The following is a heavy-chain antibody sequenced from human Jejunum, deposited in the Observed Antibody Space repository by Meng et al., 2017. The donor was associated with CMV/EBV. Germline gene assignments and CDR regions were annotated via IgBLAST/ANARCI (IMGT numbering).Heavy chain of an antibody. J-gene: IGHJ4*02. CDR3: AKDKGVTTLDY. V-gene: IGHV3-30*02. CDR1: GITFSKSG. D-gene: IGHD1/OR15-1a*01. CDR2: MPHDGSYE. Sequence: QFLLVVSGXGVVQPGESLRLSCAASGITFSKSGIPCVRPSPFPPLALVTFMPHDGSYESYADSVKGRFTISRATSTPTVSLQLAILRPEDTAVYYCAKDKGVTTLDYWGQGTLGTVSS.